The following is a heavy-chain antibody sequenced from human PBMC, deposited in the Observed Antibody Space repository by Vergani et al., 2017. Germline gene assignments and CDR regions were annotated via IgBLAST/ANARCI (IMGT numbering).Heavy chain of an antibody. CDR1: GYSISSGYY. J-gene: IGHJ6*04. CDR2: IYHSGST. CDR3: ARHQYVWGSDRYMHGMDV. V-gene: IGHV4-38-2*01. D-gene: IGHD3-16*02. Sequence: QVQLHESGPGLVKPSETLSLTCAVSGYSISSGYYWGWIRQPPGTGLEWIGSIYHSGSTYYNPSLTSRFTISVDTSKNQFSLKLSSVNAAETAGEYWARHQYVWGSDRYMHGMDVWGKGTTVTVSS.